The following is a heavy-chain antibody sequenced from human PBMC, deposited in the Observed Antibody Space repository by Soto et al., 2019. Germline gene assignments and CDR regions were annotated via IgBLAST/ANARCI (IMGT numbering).Heavy chain of an antibody. Sequence: AGGSLRLCYSGSGGTSISYARHWVRKAPGKGLEWVAVISYDGSNKYYADSVKGRFTISRDNSKNTLYLQMNSLGAEDTAVYYCARAWSYYDSSGALDYWGQGTLVTVSS. D-gene: IGHD3-22*01. CDR3: ARAWSYYDSSGALDY. CDR2: ISYDGSNK. J-gene: IGHJ4*02. CDR1: GGTSISYA. V-gene: IGHV3-30-3*01.